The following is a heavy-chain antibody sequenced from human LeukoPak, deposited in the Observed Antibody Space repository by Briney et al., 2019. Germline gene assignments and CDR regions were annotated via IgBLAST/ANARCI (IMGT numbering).Heavy chain of an antibody. V-gene: IGHV4-59*08. CDR3: ARHPSMSWFDP. J-gene: IGHJ5*02. CDR1: GGSFSGYY. Sequence: SETLSLTCAVYGGSFSGYYWSWIRQPRGKGLEWIGYIYYSGSTNYNPSLKSRVTISVDTSKNQFSLKLSSVTAADTAVYYCARHPSMSWFDPWGQGTLVTVSS. CDR2: IYYSGST.